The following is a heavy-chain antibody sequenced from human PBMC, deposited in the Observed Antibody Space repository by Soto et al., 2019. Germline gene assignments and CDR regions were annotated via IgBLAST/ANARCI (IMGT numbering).Heavy chain of an antibody. CDR1: GFTFSSHG. D-gene: IGHD5-12*01. V-gene: IGHV3-33*01. CDR3: ARDRGYSGYDSPRYYYGMDV. Sequence: QVQLVESGGGVVQPGRSLRLSCAASGFTFSSHGMHWVRQAPGKGLEWVAVIWFDGSNKYYADSVKGRFTISRDNSKNTXYLXMNSMRAEDTAVYYCARDRGYSGYDSPRYYYGMDVWGQGTTVTVSS. J-gene: IGHJ6*02. CDR2: IWFDGSNK.